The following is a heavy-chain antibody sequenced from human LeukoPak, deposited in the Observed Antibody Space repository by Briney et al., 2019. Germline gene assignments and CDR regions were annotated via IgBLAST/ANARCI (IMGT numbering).Heavy chain of an antibody. CDR3: AKDFSYYYDSSGYEGGMDY. D-gene: IGHD3-22*01. CDR2: ISWDGGST. Sequence: GGSLRLSCAASGFTFDDYTMHWVRQAPGKGLEWVSLISWDGGSTYYADSVKGRFTISRDNSKNSLYLQMNSLRTEDTALYYCAKDFSYYYDSSGYEGGMDYWGQGTLVTVSS. CDR1: GFTFDDYT. V-gene: IGHV3-43*01. J-gene: IGHJ4*02.